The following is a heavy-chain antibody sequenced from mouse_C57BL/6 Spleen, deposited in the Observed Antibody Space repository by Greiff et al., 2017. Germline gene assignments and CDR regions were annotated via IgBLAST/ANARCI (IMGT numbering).Heavy chain of an antibody. CDR3: AGTWYFDV. J-gene: IGHJ1*03. Sequence: ESGPGLVKPSQSLSLTCSVTGYSITSGYYWNWIRQFPGNKLEWMGYISYDGSNNYNPSLKNRISITRDTSKNQFFLKLNSVTTEDTATYYCAGTWYFDVWGTGTTVTVSS. CDR1: GYSITSGYY. CDR2: ISYDGSN. V-gene: IGHV3-6*01. D-gene: IGHD4-1*01.